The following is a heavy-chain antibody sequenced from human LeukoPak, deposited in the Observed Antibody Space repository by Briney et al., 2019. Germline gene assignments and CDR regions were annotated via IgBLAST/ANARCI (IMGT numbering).Heavy chain of an antibody. CDR3: AKGYYDSTIAFDI. D-gene: IGHD3-22*01. CDR1: GFTFGGYA. CDR2: LSGTGITT. Sequence: GGSLRLSCAASGFTFGGYAMSWVRQAPGKGLEWFSALSGTGITTYYADSVKGRFTISRDNSKNTVYLQMDGLRAEDTAVYYCAKGYYDSTIAFDIWGQGTMVTVSS. J-gene: IGHJ3*02. V-gene: IGHV3-23*01.